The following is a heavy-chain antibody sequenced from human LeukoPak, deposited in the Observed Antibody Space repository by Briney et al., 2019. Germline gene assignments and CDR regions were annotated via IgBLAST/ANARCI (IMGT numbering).Heavy chain of an antibody. CDR1: GFTFSSYG. J-gene: IGHJ4*02. Sequence: GGSLRLSCAASGFTFSSYGMHWVRQAPGKGLEWVAFIRYDGSNKYYADSVKGRFTISRDNSKNTLYLQMNSLRAEDTAVYYCARDGASSGYLTGAFDYWGQGTLVTVSS. CDR3: ARDGASSGYLTGAFDY. V-gene: IGHV3-30*02. D-gene: IGHD3-22*01. CDR2: IRYDGSNK.